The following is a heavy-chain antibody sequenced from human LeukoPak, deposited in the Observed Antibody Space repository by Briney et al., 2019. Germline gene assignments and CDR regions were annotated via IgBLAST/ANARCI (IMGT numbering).Heavy chain of an antibody. Sequence: SETLSLTCSVSGYSISSDYYWAWIRQPPGKGLEWIGNIYHTGGIDYSPSLKSRVTMSFDTSKNQFSLKLSSVTAADTAVYYCARHGRYSSSWVDAFDIWGQGTMVTVSS. V-gene: IGHV4-38-2*02. CDR1: GYSISSDYY. CDR2: IYHTGGI. J-gene: IGHJ3*02. CDR3: ARHGRYSSSWVDAFDI. D-gene: IGHD6-13*01.